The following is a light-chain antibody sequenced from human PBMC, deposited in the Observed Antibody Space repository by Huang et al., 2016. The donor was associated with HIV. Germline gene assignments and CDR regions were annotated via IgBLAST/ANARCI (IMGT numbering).Light chain of an antibody. V-gene: IGKV3-11*01. CDR2: DAS. CDR1: QSVRSY. CDR3: QQRSNWPRT. J-gene: IGKJ1*01. Sequence: EIVLTQSPATLSLSPGERATLSCRASQSVRSYLTWYQQKSGQAPRLLIYDASNRATGISARFSGSGSGTDFTLTISSLEPEDFAVYYCQQRSNWPRTFGQGTKVEIK.